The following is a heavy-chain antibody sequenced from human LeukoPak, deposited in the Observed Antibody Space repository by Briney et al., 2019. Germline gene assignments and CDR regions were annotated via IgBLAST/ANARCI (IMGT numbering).Heavy chain of an antibody. V-gene: IGHV3-21*01. CDR1: GFTFSDYY. CDR3: ARGAPYCSGGSCMYYFDY. D-gene: IGHD2-15*01. CDR2: ISSSSSYI. Sequence: GGSLRLSCAASGFTFSDYYMNWVRQAPGKGLEWVSSISSSSSYIYYADSVKGRFTISRDNAKNSLYLQMNSLRAEDTAVYYCARGAPYCSGGSCMYYFDYWGQGTLVTVSS. J-gene: IGHJ4*02.